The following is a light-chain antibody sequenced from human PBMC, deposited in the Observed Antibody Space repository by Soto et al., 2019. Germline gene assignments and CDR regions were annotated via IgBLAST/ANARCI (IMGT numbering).Light chain of an antibody. Sequence: AIRMTQSPSSLSASTGDRVTITCRASQGISSYLAWYQQKPGKAPKLLIYAASTLQIGVPSRFSGSGSGTDFTLTISCLQSEDFATYYCQQYYSYPRTFGQGX. CDR3: QQYYSYPRT. J-gene: IGKJ1*01. CDR2: AAS. V-gene: IGKV1-8*01. CDR1: QGISSY.